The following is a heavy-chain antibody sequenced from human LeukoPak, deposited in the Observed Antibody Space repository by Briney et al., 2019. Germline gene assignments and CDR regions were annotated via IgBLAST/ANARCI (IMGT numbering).Heavy chain of an antibody. J-gene: IGHJ6*03. CDR3: ARLSVRDYVWGSYRHYYMDV. V-gene: IGHV3-48*04. CDR1: GFTFTTYW. D-gene: IGHD3-16*02. CDR2: ISSSGSTI. Sequence: GGSLRLSCAASGFTFTTYWLGWVRQPPGKGLEWVSYISSSGSTIYYADSVKGRFTISRDNAKNSLYLQMNSLRAEDTAVYYCARLSVRDYVWGSYRHYYMDVWGKGTTVTISS.